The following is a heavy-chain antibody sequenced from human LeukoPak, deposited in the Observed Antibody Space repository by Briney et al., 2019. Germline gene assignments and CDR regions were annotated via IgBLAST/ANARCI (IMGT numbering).Heavy chain of an antibody. J-gene: IGHJ6*03. Sequence: SETLSLTCAVYGGSFGGYYWSWIRQPPGKGLEWIGEINHSGSTNYNPSLKSRVTISVDTSKNQFSLKLSSVTAADTAVYYCARGRASPTHYYYYYMDVWGKGTTVTVSS. CDR2: INHSGST. CDR1: GGSFGGYY. CDR3: ARGRASPTHYYYYYMDV. V-gene: IGHV4-34*01. D-gene: IGHD5-12*01.